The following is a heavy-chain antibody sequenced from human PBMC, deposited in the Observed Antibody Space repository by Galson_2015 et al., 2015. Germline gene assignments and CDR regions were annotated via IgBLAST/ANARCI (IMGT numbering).Heavy chain of an antibody. CDR2: ISSNGGST. Sequence: SLRLSCAASGFTFSSYAMHWVRQAPGKGLEYVSAISSNGGSTYYADSVKGRFTISRDNSKNTLYLQMGSLRAEDMAVYYCARGGIAAAGTGYYFDYWGQGTLVTVSS. D-gene: IGHD6-13*01. CDR3: ARGGIAAAGTGYYFDY. V-gene: IGHV3-64*02. J-gene: IGHJ4*02. CDR1: GFTFSSYA.